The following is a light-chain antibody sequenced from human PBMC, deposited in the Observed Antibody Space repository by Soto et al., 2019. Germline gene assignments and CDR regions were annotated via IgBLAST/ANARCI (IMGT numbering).Light chain of an antibody. CDR2: DAY. J-gene: IGKJ5*01. V-gene: IGKV1-33*01. CDR3: QQYADLPIT. CDR1: QDISKS. Sequence: DIQVTQSPSSLSASIGDRVTITCQASQDISKSLYWYQQRPGKAPELLIYDAYNLETGVPSRFSGSGSGTDLSLTITSLQPEDIATYYCQQYADLPITFGQGTRLEIK.